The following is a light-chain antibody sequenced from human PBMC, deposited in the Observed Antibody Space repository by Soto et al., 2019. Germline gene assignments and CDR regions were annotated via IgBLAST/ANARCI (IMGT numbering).Light chain of an antibody. Sequence: QLVLTQSPSASASLGASVKLTCTLSSGHSSYAIAWHQQQPEKGPRYLMKLNSDGSHSKGDGIPDRFSGSSSGAERYLTISSLQSEDEADYYCQTWGTGIHVFGTGTKLTAL. CDR3: QTWGTGIHV. V-gene: IGLV4-69*01. CDR1: SGHSSYA. CDR2: LNSDGSH. J-gene: IGLJ1*01.